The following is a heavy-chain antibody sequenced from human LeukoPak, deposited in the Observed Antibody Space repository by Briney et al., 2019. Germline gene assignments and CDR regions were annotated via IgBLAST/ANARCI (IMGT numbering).Heavy chain of an antibody. J-gene: IGHJ4*02. CDR3: ARERAAADTYYFDY. CDR2: IKQDGSEK. Sequence: GGSLRLSCAASGFSVSTVFMSWVRQAPGKGLEWVANIKQDGSEKYYVDSVKGRFTISRDNAKNSLYLQMNSLRAEDAAVYYCARERAAADTYYFDYWGQGTLVTVSS. V-gene: IGHV3-7*03. D-gene: IGHD6-13*01. CDR1: GFSVSTVF.